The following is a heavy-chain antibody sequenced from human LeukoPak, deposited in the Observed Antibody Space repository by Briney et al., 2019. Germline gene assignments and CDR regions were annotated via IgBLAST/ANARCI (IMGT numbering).Heavy chain of an antibody. D-gene: IGHD2-15*01. J-gene: IGHJ4*02. CDR1: GGSFSGYY. CDR3: ARGRGGDIVVVVADSMGYFDY. CDR2: VNHSGST. V-gene: IGHV4-34*01. Sequence: SETLSLTCAVYGGSFSGYYWSWIRQPPGKGLEWIGEVNHSGSTNYNPSLKSRVTISVDTSKNQFSLKLSSVTAADTAVYYCARGRGGDIVVVVADSMGYFDYWGQGTLVTVSS.